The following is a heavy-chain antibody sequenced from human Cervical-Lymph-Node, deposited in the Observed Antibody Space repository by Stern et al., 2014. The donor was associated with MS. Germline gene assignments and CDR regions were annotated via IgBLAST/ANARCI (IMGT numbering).Heavy chain of an antibody. Sequence: HVQLVQSGAEVKKPGASVKVSCKASGYTFIEYAISWVRQAPGQGIEWMGWIGTNIGNTNYAQKFQGRVTLATDTSTTTVYMELRSLRSDDTAMYYCRAGSDAFDIWGQGTMVTVSS. V-gene: IGHV1-18*01. D-gene: IGHD6-13*01. J-gene: IGHJ3*02. CDR1: GYTFIEYA. CDR3: RAGSDAFDI. CDR2: IGTNIGNT.